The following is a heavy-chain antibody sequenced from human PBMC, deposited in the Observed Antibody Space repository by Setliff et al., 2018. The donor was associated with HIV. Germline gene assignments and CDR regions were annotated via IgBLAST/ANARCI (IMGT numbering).Heavy chain of an antibody. J-gene: IGHJ6*02. Sequence: GASVKVSCKASGYTFTSYGISWVRQAPGQGLEWMGWISAYNGNTNYAQKLQGRVTMTTDTSTSTAYMELRSLRSDDTAVYYCANARRGGGPDYYYYGMDVWGQGTTVTVSS. CDR2: ISAYNGNT. CDR3: ANARRGGGPDYYYYGMDV. CDR1: GYTFTSYG. V-gene: IGHV1-18*01. D-gene: IGHD2-15*01.